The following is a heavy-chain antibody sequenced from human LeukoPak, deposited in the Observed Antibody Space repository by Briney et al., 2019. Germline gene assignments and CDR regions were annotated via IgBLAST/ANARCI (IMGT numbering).Heavy chain of an antibody. CDR3: ARARVGATVDAFDI. Sequence: RGSLRLSCAASGFIFTDYWMYWVRQAPGRGLAWVANIKEDGSEKNYVDSVKGRFTISRDNSKNTLYLQMNSLRAEDTAVYYCARARVGATVDAFDIWGQGTMVTVSS. V-gene: IGHV3-7*01. D-gene: IGHD1-26*01. CDR1: GFIFTDYW. J-gene: IGHJ3*02. CDR2: IKEDGSEK.